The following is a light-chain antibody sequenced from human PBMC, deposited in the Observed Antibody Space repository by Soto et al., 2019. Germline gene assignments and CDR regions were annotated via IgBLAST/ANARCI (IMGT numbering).Light chain of an antibody. CDR3: QQCNSFPIT. Sequence: DIQMTLSPSSVSASVGDRVTITCRASQNIDNWLAWYQHKPGKAPHLLIYSASTLQSGVPSRFSGSGSGTDFTLTISSLQPEDFATYYCQQCNSFPITLGQGTRLEI. V-gene: IGKV1-12*01. CDR1: QNIDNW. J-gene: IGKJ5*01. CDR2: SAS.